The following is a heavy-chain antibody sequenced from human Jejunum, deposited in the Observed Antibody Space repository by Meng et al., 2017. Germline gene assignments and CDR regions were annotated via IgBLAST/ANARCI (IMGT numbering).Heavy chain of an antibody. D-gene: IGHD3-10*01. CDR2: LSNGGSNE. CDR3: ARDGGGNYCGSGPSRKRDYYYYYGMDV. Sequence: GESLKISCAASGFNFQNYAIHWVRQAPGKGLEWVALLSNGGSNEYNADSVKGRFTLSRDSSTNTLYLQMNSLRAEDTAVYYCARDGGGNYCGSGPSRKRDYYYYYGMDVWGQGTTVTVSS. V-gene: IGHV3-30*04. CDR1: GFNFQNYA. J-gene: IGHJ6*02.